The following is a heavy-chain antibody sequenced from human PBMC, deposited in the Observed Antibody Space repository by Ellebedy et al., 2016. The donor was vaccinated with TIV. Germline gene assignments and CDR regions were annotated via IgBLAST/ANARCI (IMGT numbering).Heavy chain of an antibody. CDR2: ISAYNGNT. V-gene: IGHV1-18*04. Sequence: ASVKVSXKASGYTFTSYGISWVRQAPGQGLEWMGWISAYNGNTNYAQKLQGRVTMTTDTSTSTAYMELRSLRSDDTAVYYCARAEAYCGGDCYSPLYYYYYGMDVWGQGTTVTVSS. J-gene: IGHJ6*02. D-gene: IGHD2-21*02. CDR1: GYTFTSYG. CDR3: ARAEAYCGGDCYSPLYYYYYGMDV.